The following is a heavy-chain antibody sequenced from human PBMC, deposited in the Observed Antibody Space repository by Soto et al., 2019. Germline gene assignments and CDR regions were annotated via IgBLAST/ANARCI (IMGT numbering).Heavy chain of an antibody. J-gene: IGHJ6*03. Sequence: QVQLVQSGAEVKKPGASMKVSCKASGYTFTSYYMHWVRQAPGQGLEWMGIIDPSGGSTSYAQKFQGRVTMTRDTSTXTVXXXXXXXXXXXXXXXXXXXXXXXXXXXXXXXXXXQKNYNYYQYMDVWGKGTTVTVSS. CDR2: IDPSGGST. V-gene: IGHV1-46*01. CDR3: XXXXXXXXXXXXXXXXXQKNYNYYQYMDV. CDR1: GYTFTSYY.